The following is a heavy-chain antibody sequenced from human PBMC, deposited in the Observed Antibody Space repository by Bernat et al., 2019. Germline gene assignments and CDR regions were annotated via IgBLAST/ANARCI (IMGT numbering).Heavy chain of an antibody. V-gene: IGHV4-39*01. CDR3: ARHETNYYGSGQPFDF. J-gene: IGHJ4*02. D-gene: IGHD3-10*01. CDR2: VRYSGRA. CDR1: GDSVTSFY. Sequence: QLQVQMSGPGLVKPSETLSLTCTLSGDSVTSFYWAWIRQPPGKGLEWIGSVRYSGRANYNPSLVSRVTLSVGTSQSQLSLNLNSPTAADTAVYFCARHETNYYGSGQPFDFLGQGTLVTVSS.